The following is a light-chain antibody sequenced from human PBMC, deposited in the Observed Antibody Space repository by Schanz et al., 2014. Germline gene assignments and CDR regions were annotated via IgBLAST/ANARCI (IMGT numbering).Light chain of an antibody. J-gene: IGLJ3*02. V-gene: IGLV2-14*01. CDR2: EVS. Sequence: QSALTQPASVSGSPGQSITISCTGTSSDVGGYNYVSWYQQHPGKAPKVMIYEVSKRPSGVPDRFSGSKSGTSASLAISGLQSDDEADYYCSTWDDILNGQGVFGGGTKLTVL. CDR1: SSDVGGYNY. CDR3: STWDDILNGQGV.